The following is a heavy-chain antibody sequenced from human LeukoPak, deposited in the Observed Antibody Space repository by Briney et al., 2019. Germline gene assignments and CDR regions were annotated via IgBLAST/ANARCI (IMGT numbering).Heavy chain of an antibody. CDR2: ISGDGGST. V-gene: IGHV3-43*02. CDR1: GFTFDDYA. Sequence: GGSLRLSCAASGFTFDDYAMHWVRQAPGKGLEWVSLISGDGGSTYYADSAKGRFTISRDNSKNSLYLQMNSLRTEDTALYYCAKVGFDYYYYYYYMDVWGKGTTVTVSS. D-gene: IGHD3-9*01. CDR3: AKVGFDYYYYYYYMDV. J-gene: IGHJ6*03.